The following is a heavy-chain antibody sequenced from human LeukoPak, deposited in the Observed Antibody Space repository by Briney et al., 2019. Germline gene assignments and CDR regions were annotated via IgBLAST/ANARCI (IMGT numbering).Heavy chain of an antibody. D-gene: IGHD6-13*01. CDR2: ISSSSSYI. J-gene: IGHJ3*02. CDR3: ARGVSYSSSWFGDAFDI. V-gene: IGHV3-21*01. CDR1: GFTFSSYS. Sequence: GGSLRLSCAASGFTFSSYSMNWVRQAPGKGLEWVSSISSSSSYIYYADSVKGRFTISRDNAKNSLYLQMNSLRAEDTAVYYCARGVSYSSSWFGDAFDIWGQGTMVTVSS.